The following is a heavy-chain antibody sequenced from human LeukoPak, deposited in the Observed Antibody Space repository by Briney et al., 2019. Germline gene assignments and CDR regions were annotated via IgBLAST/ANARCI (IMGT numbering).Heavy chain of an antibody. V-gene: IGHV4-39*07. CDR2: IHYSGST. J-gene: IGHJ4*02. D-gene: IGHD6-19*01. CDR3: ARVYSSGWYRGFSGYYFDY. CDR1: GGSISSSSYY. Sequence: SETLSLTCTVSGGSISSSSYYWGWIRQPPGKGLEWIGTIHYSGSTYYNPSLKSRVTISVDTSKNQFSLKLSSVTAADTAVYYCARVYSSGWYRGFSGYYFDYWGQGTLVTVSS.